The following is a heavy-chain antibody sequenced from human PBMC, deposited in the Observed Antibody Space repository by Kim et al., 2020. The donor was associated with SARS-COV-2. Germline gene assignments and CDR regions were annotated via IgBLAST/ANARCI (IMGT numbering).Heavy chain of an antibody. CDR2: SNK. CDR3: AKDLVSPGF. D-gene: IGHD3-9*01. V-gene: IGHV3-30*02. J-gene: IGHJ4*02. Sequence: SNKEEADSVKGRFTISRDNSKNTLYLQMNSLRAEDTAVYYCAKDLVSPGFWGQGTLVTVSS.